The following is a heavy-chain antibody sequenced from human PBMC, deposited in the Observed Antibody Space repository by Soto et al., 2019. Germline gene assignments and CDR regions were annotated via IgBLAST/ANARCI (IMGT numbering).Heavy chain of an antibody. J-gene: IGHJ4*02. CDR2: IKEYGSEK. D-gene: IGHD5-18*01. CDR3: ARDRGYSSYDY. Sequence: EVQLVESGGVLVQPGGSLRLSCAAAGFTFSSSWMNWVRQAPGPGLEGVAGIKEYGSEKYYVDIVKGRFTISRDNVENSLYLHMNSLSGEDSAVYFCARDRGYSSYDYWGLGTLVTVSS. V-gene: IGHV3-7*01. CDR1: GFTFSSSW.